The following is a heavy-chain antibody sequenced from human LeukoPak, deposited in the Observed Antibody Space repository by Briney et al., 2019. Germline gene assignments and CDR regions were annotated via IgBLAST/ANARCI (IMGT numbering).Heavy chain of an antibody. D-gene: IGHD3-22*01. J-gene: IGHJ4*02. CDR1: GFTFSSYG. CDR3: ARDSGPRDYYDSSGYYGFDY. CDR2: IRYDGSNK. V-gene: IGHV3-30*02. Sequence: GGSLRLSCAASGFTFSSYGMHWVRQAPGKGLEWVAFIRYDGSNKYYADSVKGRFTISRDNAKNSLYLQMNSLRAEDTAVYYCARDSGPRDYYDSSGYYGFDYWGQGTLVTVSS.